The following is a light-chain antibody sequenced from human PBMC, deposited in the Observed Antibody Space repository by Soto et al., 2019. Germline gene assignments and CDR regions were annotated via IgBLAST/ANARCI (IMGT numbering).Light chain of an antibody. J-gene: IGKJ2*01. V-gene: IGKV1-39*01. CDR1: QSISSY. CDR3: QQSYTTPYT. Sequence: DIQMTQSPSSLSASVGDRVTITCRASQSISSYLNWYQQKPGKAPKLLIYAASSLQSGVPSRFSGSGSDTDFTLAIRSLQPEDFATYYCQQSYTTPYTFGQGTKLEIK. CDR2: AAS.